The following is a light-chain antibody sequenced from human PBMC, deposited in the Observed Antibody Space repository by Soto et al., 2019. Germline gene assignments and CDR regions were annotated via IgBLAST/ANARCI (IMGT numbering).Light chain of an antibody. V-gene: IGLV2-11*01. J-gene: IGLJ3*02. CDR3: CSCAGIYTRV. CDR1: SSDVGGYNY. Sequence: QSALTQPRSVSGSPGQSVTISCTGTSSDVGGYNYVSWYQQNPGKAPKLMIYDVSKRPSGVPDRFSGSKSGNTASLTISGLQAEDEADFYCCSCAGIYTRVFGGGTKLTVL. CDR2: DVS.